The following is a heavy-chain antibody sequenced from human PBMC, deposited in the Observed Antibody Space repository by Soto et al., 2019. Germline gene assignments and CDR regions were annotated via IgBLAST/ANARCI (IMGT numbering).Heavy chain of an antibody. J-gene: IGHJ5*02. CDR2: LYIGGNP. D-gene: IGHD2-21*01. Sequence: GRSLRLSCAASEFNVRNSYVTWLRQTPGKALEWVSTLYIGGNPYYEGSVRGRFTISRDISKNTVDLQMNSLRAEDTAVYYCARGLFRKTWYSSNWLHPWGQRTLVTVSS. V-gene: IGHV3-53*01. CDR3: ARGLFRKTWYSSNWLHP. CDR1: EFNVRNSY.